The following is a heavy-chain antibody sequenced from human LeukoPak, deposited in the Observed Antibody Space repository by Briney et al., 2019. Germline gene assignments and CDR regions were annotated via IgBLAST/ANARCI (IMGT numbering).Heavy chain of an antibody. CDR3: ARGLYYYGSGSYHYYYYYYYMDV. CDR1: GYTFTSYC. CDR2: ISAYNGNT. V-gene: IGHV1-18*01. D-gene: IGHD3-10*01. Sequence: ASVNVSCKASGYTFTSYCIIWVRQAPGQGLDWMEWISAYNGNTNYAQKLQGRVTMTTDTSTSTAYMELRSLRSDDTAVYYCARGLYYYGSGSYHYYYYYYYMDVWGKGTTVTVSS. J-gene: IGHJ6*03.